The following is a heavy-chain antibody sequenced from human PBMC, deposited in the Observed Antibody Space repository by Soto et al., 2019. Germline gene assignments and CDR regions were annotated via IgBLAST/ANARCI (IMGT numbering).Heavy chain of an antibody. V-gene: IGHV4-34*01. CDR3: ARILAGYSSSWYNRWFDP. D-gene: IGHD6-13*01. CDR2: INHSGST. J-gene: IGHJ5*02. Sequence: PSETLSLTCAVYGGSFSGYYWSWIRQPPGKGLEWIGEINHSGSTNYNPSLKSRVTISVDTSKNQFSLKLSSVTAADTAVYYCARILAGYSSSWYNRWFDPWGQGTLVTVSS. CDR1: GGSFSGYY.